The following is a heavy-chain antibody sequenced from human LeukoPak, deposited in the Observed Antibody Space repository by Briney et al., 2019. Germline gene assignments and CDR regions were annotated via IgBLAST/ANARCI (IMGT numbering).Heavy chain of an antibody. CDR2: IYGGTST. CDR3: ASRYEGASYFYYGMDV. D-gene: IGHD1-14*01. J-gene: IGHJ6*02. V-gene: IGHV3-66*01. CDR1: GFTLSSTY. Sequence: GGSLRLSCAGSGFTLSSTYMSWVRQAPGKGLEWVSVIYGGTSTYYADSVKGRFTISRDDSRNTLYLQMSSLRAEDTAAYYCASRYEGASYFYYGMDVWGQGTTVTVSS.